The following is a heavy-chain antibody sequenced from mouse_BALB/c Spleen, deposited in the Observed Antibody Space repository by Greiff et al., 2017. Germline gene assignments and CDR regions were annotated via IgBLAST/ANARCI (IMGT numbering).Heavy chain of an antibody. Sequence: QVQLKQSGAELAKPGASVKMSCKASGYTFTSYWMHWVKQRPGQGLEWIGYINPSTGYTEYNQKFKDKATLTADKSSSTAYMQLSSLTSEDSAVYYCARNDAMDYWGQGTSVTVSS. CDR1: GYTFTSYW. CDR2: INPSTGYT. V-gene: IGHV1-7*01. J-gene: IGHJ4*01. CDR3: ARNDAMDY.